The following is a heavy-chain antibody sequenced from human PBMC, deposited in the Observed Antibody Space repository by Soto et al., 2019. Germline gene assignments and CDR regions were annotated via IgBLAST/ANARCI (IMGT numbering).Heavy chain of an antibody. V-gene: IGHV1-18*01. Sequence: QVQLVQSGGEVKKPGTSVKVSCKASGYTFTSYGISWVRQAPGQGLEWMGWISGYNGNTNYAQKFKGRVTMTTDTSTTTAYMELRSLSSDDTAVYYCARMGDVPYYYYGLDVWGPGTTVTVSS. CDR2: ISGYNGNT. J-gene: IGHJ6*02. CDR3: ARMGDVPYYYYGLDV. D-gene: IGHD3-16*01. CDR1: GYTFTSYG.